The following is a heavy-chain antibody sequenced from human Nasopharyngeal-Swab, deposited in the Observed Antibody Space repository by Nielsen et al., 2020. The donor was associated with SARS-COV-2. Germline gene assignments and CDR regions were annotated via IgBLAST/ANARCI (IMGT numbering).Heavy chain of an antibody. CDR3: ARAGRVRDAFVGLDV. CDR1: GGSFSGFY. V-gene: IGHV4-34*01. J-gene: IGHJ6*02. D-gene: IGHD3-16*01. Sequence: GSLRLSCAVYGGSFSGFYWNWIRQPPGRGLEWIGEINHSERTNYNPSLKSRITLSVDTSNKQVSLKMRSVTAADTAVYYCARAGRVRDAFVGLDVWGQGTTVTVSS. CDR2: INHSERT.